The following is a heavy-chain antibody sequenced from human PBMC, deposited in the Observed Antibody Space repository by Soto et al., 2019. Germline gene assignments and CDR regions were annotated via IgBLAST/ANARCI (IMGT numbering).Heavy chain of an antibody. CDR3: ARYWGEAAGKFDY. D-gene: IGHD6-13*01. CDR2: ISSSSYT. J-gene: IGHJ4*02. V-gene: IGHV3-11*06. CDR1: GFTFSDYY. Sequence: GGSLRLSCAASGFTFSDYYMSWIRQAPGKGLEWVSYISSSSYTNYADSVKGRFTISRDNAKNSLYLQMNSLGAEDTAVYYCARYWGEAAGKFDYWGQGTLVTVSS.